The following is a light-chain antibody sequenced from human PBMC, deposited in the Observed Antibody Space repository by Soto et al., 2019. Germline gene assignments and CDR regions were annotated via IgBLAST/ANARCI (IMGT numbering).Light chain of an antibody. CDR2: KVS. Sequence: EAAMTQSPLAIPVPLCRPSYSACRSNESFVHSDGIAYFSWFQQRPGRSPRRLIYKVSTRDSGVTARFSGSGSGTDFALNISSVQDEEVGVYYCMQGTHWQITFGQGTRLEIK. CDR3: MQGTHWQIT. V-gene: IGKV2-30*02. J-gene: IGKJ5*01. CDR1: ESFVHSDGIAY.